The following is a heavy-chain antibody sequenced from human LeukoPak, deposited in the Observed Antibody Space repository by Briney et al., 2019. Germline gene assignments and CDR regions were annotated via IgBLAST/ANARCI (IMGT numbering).Heavy chain of an antibody. CDR2: IYFSGST. CDR1: GASITNDDYY. D-gene: IGHD2-2*01. CDR3: ARRAPFSNWFDP. J-gene: IGHJ5*02. Sequence: PSETLSLTCTVSGASITNDDYYWSWIRQHPGKGLEWIGYIYFSGSTYYNPTLKSRASVSVDTSKSQFSLRLTSVTAADTAVYYCARRAPFSNWFDPWGQGTLAIVSS. V-gene: IGHV4-31*03.